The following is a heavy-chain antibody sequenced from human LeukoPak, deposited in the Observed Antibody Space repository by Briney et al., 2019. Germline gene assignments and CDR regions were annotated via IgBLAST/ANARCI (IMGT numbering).Heavy chain of an antibody. D-gene: IGHD3-3*01. CDR1: GGSISSGGYY. V-gene: IGHV4-31*03. Sequence: SQTLSLTCTVSGGSISSGGYYWSWIRQHPGKGLEWIGYIYYSGSTYYNPSLKSRDTISVDTSKNQFSLKLSSVTAADTAVYYCARGYYDFWSGYYVDVWDKGTTVTVSS. J-gene: IGHJ6*04. CDR3: ARGYYDFWSGYYVDV. CDR2: IYYSGST.